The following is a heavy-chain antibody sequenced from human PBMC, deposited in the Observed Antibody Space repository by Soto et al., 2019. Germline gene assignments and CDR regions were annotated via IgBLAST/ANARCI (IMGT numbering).Heavy chain of an antibody. CDR1: GFTFSSNW. CDR3: SRVSSSWLERFDF. CDR2: VNGDGSVT. Sequence: PWGSLRLSCVASGFTFSSNWMHWFRQAPGKGLVWVSRVNGDGSVTSYADSVKGHFTISRDNAKNTLYLQMDSLRADDTAVYYFSRVSSSWLERFDFRGQGISVIVSS. V-gene: IGHV3-74*01. J-gene: IGHJ4*02. D-gene: IGHD6-13*01.